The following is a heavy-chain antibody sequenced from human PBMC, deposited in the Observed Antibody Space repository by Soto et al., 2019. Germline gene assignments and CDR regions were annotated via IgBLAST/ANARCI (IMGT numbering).Heavy chain of an antibody. CDR1: GGSISSSSYY. Sequence: SVTLSLTCTVSGGSISSSSYYWGWIRQPPGKGLEWIGSIYYSGSTYYNPSLKSRVAISVDTSKNQFSLKLSSVTAADTAVYYCARRAETYKDYYYYYMDVWGKGTTVTVSS. CDR2: IYYSGST. V-gene: IGHV4-39*01. CDR3: ARRAETYKDYYYYYMDV. D-gene: IGHD1-1*01. J-gene: IGHJ6*03.